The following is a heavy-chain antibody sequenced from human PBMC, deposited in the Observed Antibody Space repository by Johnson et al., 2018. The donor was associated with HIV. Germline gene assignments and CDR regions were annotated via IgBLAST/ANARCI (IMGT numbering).Heavy chain of an antibody. Sequence: QMLLVESGGGLVQPGGSLRLSCAASGFTISTKYFNWVRQAPGKGLEWVAVISYDGSNKYYADSVKGRFTISRDNAKNSLYLQMNSLRAEDTALYYCAKANRAMTKVGFGAFDIWGQGTMVTVSS. CDR1: GFTISTKY. CDR2: ISYDGSNK. CDR3: AKANRAMTKVGFGAFDI. D-gene: IGHD4-23*01. J-gene: IGHJ3*02. V-gene: IGHV3-30*18.